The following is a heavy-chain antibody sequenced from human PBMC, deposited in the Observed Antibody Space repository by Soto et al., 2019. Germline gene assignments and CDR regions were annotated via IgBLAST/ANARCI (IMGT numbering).Heavy chain of an antibody. CDR1: GFTFSSYG. V-gene: IGHV3-33*01. J-gene: IGHJ4*02. CDR2: IWYDGSNK. D-gene: IGHD3-22*01. CDR3: AREWDYDSSGH. Sequence: QVQLVESGGGVVQPGRSRRLSCAASGFTFSSYGMHWVRQAPGKGLEWVAVIWYDGSNKYYADSVKGRFTISRDNTKNTLYLQMNSLRAEDTAVYYCAREWDYDSSGHWGQGTLVTVSS.